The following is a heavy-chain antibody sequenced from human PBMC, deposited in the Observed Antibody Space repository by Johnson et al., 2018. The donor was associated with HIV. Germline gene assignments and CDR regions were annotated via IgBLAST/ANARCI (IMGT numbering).Heavy chain of an antibody. J-gene: IGHJ3*02. D-gene: IGHD3-10*01. V-gene: IGHV3-66*01. Sequence: VQLVESGGGLVQPGGSLRLSCAASGFTFSSYAMSWVRQAPGKGLEWVSVLYSCGSTYYADHVKGRFTISRDNSKNTLYLPMNSLKTEDTAVYYCAKDQDYYGSGREGDAFDIWGQGTMVTVSS. CDR2: LYSCGST. CDR3: AKDQDYYGSGREGDAFDI. CDR1: GFTFSSYA.